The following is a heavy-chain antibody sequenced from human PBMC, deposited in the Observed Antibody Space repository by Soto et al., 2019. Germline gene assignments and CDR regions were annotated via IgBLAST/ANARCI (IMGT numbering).Heavy chain of an antibody. CDR3: ARHAYDFWSGHPNPRYYYGMDV. V-gene: IGHV5-51*01. Sequence: EVQLVQSGAEVKKPGESLKISCKGSGYSFTSYWIGWVRQMPGKGLEWMGIIYPGDSNTRYSPSLKGQVTISLDKSISTAYLQWSSLKATDTAMYYCARHAYDFWSGHPNPRYYYGMDVWGQGTTVTVSS. D-gene: IGHD3-3*01. J-gene: IGHJ6*02. CDR1: GYSFTSYW. CDR2: IYPGDSNT.